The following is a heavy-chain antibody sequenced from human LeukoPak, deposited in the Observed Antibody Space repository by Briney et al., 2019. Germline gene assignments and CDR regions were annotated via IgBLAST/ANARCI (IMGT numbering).Heavy chain of an antibody. CDR3: ARRSSGSPPYYFGY. CDR1: GFTFSNYW. D-gene: IGHD1-26*01. J-gene: IGHJ4*02. Sequence: GGSLRLSCVASGFTFSNYWMHWVRQAPGKGLVWVSRINSDGSSTSYADSVKGRFTISRDNAKNTLYLQMNSLRAEDTAVYYCARRSSGSPPYYFGYWGQGTLVTVSS. V-gene: IGHV3-74*01. CDR2: INSDGSST.